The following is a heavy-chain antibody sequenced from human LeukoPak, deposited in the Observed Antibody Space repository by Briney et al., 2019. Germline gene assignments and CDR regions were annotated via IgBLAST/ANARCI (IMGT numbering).Heavy chain of an antibody. CDR2: INPNSGGT. Sequence: GASVKVSCKASGYTFTGYYMHWVRQAPGQGLEWMGWINPNSGGTNYAQKFQGRVTMTRDTSISTAYMELSRLRSDDTAVYYCARDYSGSVGWIDYWGQGTLVTVSS. CDR3: ARDYSGSVGWIDY. J-gene: IGHJ4*02. CDR1: GYTFTGYY. V-gene: IGHV1-2*02. D-gene: IGHD1-26*01.